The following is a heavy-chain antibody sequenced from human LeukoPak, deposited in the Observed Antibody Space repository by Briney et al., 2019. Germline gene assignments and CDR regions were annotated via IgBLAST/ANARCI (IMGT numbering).Heavy chain of an antibody. V-gene: IGHV3-48*03. D-gene: IGHD3-10*01. J-gene: IGHJ4*02. CDR3: GRELWPAIRY. CDR2: ISGSGSTI. CDR1: GSIFSSYE. Sequence: PGGSLRLSCAASGSIFSSYEMNWVRQAPGKGLEWVSYISGSGSTIYYADSVKGRFTISRDNAENSLYLQMNSLRAEDTAVYYCGRELWPAIRYWGQGTLVTVSS.